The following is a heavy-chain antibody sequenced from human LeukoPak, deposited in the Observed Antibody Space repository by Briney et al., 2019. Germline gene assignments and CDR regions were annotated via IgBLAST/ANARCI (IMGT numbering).Heavy chain of an antibody. Sequence: ASVKVSCKASGYTFTSYYMHWVRQAPGQGLEWMGIINPSGGSTSYAQKFRGRVTMTRDTSTSTVYMELSSLRSEDTAVYYCARSRDGYSYGYNWFDPWGQGTLVTVSS. CDR2: INPSGGST. CDR1: GYTFTSYY. V-gene: IGHV1-46*01. J-gene: IGHJ5*02. D-gene: IGHD5-18*01. CDR3: ARSRDGYSYGYNWFDP.